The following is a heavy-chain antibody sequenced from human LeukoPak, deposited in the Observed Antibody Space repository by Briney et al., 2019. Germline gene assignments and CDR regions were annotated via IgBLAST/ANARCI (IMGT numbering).Heavy chain of an antibody. V-gene: IGHV3-23*01. J-gene: IGHJ6*02. CDR3: AKDHTAMGRNGMDV. Sequence: GGPLRLSCAPSGFTFSSYAMSWVRQAPGKGLEWVSAISGSGGNTYYADSVKGRFTISRDNSKNTLYLQMNSLRAEDTAVYYCAKDHTAMGRNGMDVWGQGTTVTVSS. CDR2: ISGSGGNT. D-gene: IGHD5-18*01. CDR1: GFTFSSYA.